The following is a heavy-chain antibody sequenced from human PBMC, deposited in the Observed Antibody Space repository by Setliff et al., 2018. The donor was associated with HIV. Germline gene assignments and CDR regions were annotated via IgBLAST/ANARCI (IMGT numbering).Heavy chain of an antibody. J-gene: IGHJ5*02. CDR3: ARRIDDSGSFPDKNWFDT. V-gene: IGHV4-4*09. CDR1: GVSISGHY. CDR2: IYTSGTT. Sequence: PSETLSVTCLVSGVSISGHYWAWIRQPPGKGLEWIGYIYTSGTTEYNPSLESRVTISGDTSKNQFSLKLSSVTAADTAVYYCARRIDDSGSFPDKNWFDTWGQGSLVTVSS. D-gene: IGHD3-10*01.